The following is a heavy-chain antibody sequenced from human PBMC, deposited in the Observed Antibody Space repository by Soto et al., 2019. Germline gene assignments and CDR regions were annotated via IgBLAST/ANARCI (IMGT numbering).Heavy chain of an antibody. D-gene: IGHD4-4*01. CDR1: GGTFISYV. V-gene: IGHV1-69*01. J-gene: IGHJ6*02. CDR2: VIPMFNIT. CDR3: VRWPTVSRPTYGMDV. Sequence: QVLLVQSGAQVKNPVSSVKVSCKASGGTFISYVYNWVRQAPGQGLEWMGGVIPMFNITNFAQKFQGRITITADESTTTAYMELSSLRSEYTAVYYCVRWPTVSRPTYGMDVWGQGTTVTVSS.